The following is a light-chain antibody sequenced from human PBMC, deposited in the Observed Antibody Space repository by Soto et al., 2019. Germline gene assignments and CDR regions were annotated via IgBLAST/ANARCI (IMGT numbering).Light chain of an antibody. CDR2: GAS. Sequence: PGERATLSCRANDILSSGFLAXYQXRXGXXXRXXXYGASTRATGIPDRFSGGGYETDFILTISRVEPEDFAMYYCQHYENSPITFGPGTRLEIK. CDR3: QHYENSPIT. V-gene: IGKV3-20*01. CDR1: DILSSGF. J-gene: IGKJ5*01.